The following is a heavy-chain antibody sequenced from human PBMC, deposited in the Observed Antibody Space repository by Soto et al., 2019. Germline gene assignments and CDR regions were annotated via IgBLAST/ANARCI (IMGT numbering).Heavy chain of an antibody. CDR3: AIHGVCYMCVDSRFDP. Sequence: QVQLVQSGAEVKKPGSSVKVSCKASGGTFSSYAISWVRQAPGQGLEWMGGIIPIFGTANYAQKFQGRVTITADESTITAYMELSSLRSEDTAVYYCAIHGVCYMCVDSRFDPWGQGTLVTVSS. J-gene: IGHJ5*02. CDR1: GGTFSSYA. D-gene: IGHD2-8*01. CDR2: IIPIFGTA. V-gene: IGHV1-69*01.